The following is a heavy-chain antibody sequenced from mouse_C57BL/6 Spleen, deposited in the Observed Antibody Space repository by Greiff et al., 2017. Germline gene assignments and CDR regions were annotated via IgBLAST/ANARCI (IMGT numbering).Heavy chain of an antibody. CDR3: TNTDSAY. D-gene: IGHD2-13*01. CDR1: GYNIKDYY. Sequence: VQLQQSGAELVRPGASVKLSCTASGYNIKDYYMHWVKQRPEQGLEWIGRIDPEDGDTAYAPKFQGKATMTADTSSHTAYLQLSRLTSEDTAVYYCTNTDSAYWGQGTLVTVSA. J-gene: IGHJ3*01. V-gene: IGHV14-1*01. CDR2: IDPEDGDT.